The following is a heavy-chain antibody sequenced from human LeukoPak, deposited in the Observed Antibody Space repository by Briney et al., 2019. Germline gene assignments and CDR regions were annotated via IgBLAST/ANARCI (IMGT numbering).Heavy chain of an antibody. CDR3: VRDPGYCSGGSCGQNYYYYGMDV. V-gene: IGHV1-18*01. CDR1: GYTFTSYG. Sequence: GASVKVSCKASGYTFTSYGISWVRQAPGQGLEWMGWISAYNGNTNYAQKLQGRVTMTTDTSTSTAYMELRSLRSDDTAVYYCVRDPGYCSGGSCGQNYYYYGMDVWGQGTTVTVSS. D-gene: IGHD2-15*01. CDR2: ISAYNGNT. J-gene: IGHJ6*02.